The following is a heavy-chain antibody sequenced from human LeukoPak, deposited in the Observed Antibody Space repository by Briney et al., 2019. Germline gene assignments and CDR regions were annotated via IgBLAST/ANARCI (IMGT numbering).Heavy chain of an antibody. Sequence: SETLSLTCAVYGGSFSGYYWSWIRQPPGKGLEWIGEINHSGSTNYNPSLKSRVTISVDTSKNQFSLKLSSVTAADTAVYYCARDRRDNWNDPWFDPWGQGTLVTVSS. J-gene: IGHJ5*02. V-gene: IGHV4-34*01. CDR3: ARDRRDNWNDPWFDP. CDR2: INHSGST. CDR1: GGSFSGYY. D-gene: IGHD1-1*01.